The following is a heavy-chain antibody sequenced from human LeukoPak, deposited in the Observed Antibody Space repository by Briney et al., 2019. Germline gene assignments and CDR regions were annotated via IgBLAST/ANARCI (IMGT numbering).Heavy chain of an antibody. CDR3: ASDRGCGGDCYSVWFDP. V-gene: IGHV1-18*01. D-gene: IGHD2-21*02. CDR2: ISAYNGNT. CDR1: GGTFSSYA. Sequence: ASVKVSCKASGGTFSSYAISWVRQAPGQGLEWMGWISAYNGNTNYAQKVQGRVTMTSDTSTSTAYMELRSLRSDDTAVYYCASDRGCGGDCYSVWFDPWGQGTLVTVSS. J-gene: IGHJ5*02.